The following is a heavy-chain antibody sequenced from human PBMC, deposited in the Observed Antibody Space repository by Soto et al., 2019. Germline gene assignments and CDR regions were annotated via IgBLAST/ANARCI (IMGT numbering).Heavy chain of an antibody. CDR2: ISAYNGNT. CDR3: ARDPPPPDY. Sequence: ASVMVSCKASGYTLASYAISWMRQAPGQGLEWMGWISAYNGNTNYAQKLQGRVTMTTDTSTSTAYMELRSLRSDDTAVYYCARDPPPPDYWGQGTLVTVSS. V-gene: IGHV1-18*01. CDR1: GYTLASYA. J-gene: IGHJ4*02.